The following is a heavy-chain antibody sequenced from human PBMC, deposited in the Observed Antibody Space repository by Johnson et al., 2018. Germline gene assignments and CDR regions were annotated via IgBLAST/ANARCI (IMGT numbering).Heavy chain of an antibody. D-gene: IGHD2-15*01. CDR1: GYTFINYG. Sequence: QVQLVQSGGGVVQPGRSLRLSCVASGYTFINYGMHWVRQAPGKGLEWVAATTSSDGSKKDYVDSVKGRFTISRDNSKNTEYLQMNSLRVEDTAVYYCAKWSAASPHYDMDVWGKGTAVTVSS. CDR3: AKWSAASPHYDMDV. CDR2: TSSDGSKK. V-gene: IGHV3-30*18. J-gene: IGHJ6*03.